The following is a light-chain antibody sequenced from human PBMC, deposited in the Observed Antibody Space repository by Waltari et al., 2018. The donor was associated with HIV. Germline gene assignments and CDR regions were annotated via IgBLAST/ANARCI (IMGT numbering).Light chain of an antibody. CDR2: WAS. J-gene: IGKJ1*01. V-gene: IGKV4-1*01. Sequence: DIVMTQSPAFLAVSLGERATINCKSSQSVLYSSNNKNYLAWYQQKPGQPPKLLIYWASTRESGVPDRFSGSGSGTDFTLTISSLQAEDVAVYYCQQYYSTPQTFGQGTRVEIK. CDR1: QSVLYSSNNKNY. CDR3: QQYYSTPQT.